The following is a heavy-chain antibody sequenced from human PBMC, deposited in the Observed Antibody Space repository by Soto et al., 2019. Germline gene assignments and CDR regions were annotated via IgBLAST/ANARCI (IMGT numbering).Heavy chain of an antibody. J-gene: IGHJ3*02. CDR2: INTGNGNT. D-gene: IGHD4-17*01. Sequence: HVQLVQSGAEVKKPGASVKVSCKASGYTFTNYPMHWVRHAPGQRLEWMGWINTGNGNTKYSQKFQGRVTITRDTSASTAYMELSSLRSEDTAVYYCAREPVTTNTFDIWGQGTMVTVSS. CDR1: GYTFTNYP. CDR3: AREPVTTNTFDI. V-gene: IGHV1-3*04.